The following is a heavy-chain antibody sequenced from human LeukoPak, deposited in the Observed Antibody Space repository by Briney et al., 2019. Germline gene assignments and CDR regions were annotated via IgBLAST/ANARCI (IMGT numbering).Heavy chain of an antibody. Sequence: PSETLSLTCTVSGGSISPYYWSWIRQPAGKGLEWIGRIYSSGSTNYNPSLKSRVTMSVDTSKNQFSLKLSSVTAADTAVYYCARGGYGSGSYFVDYWGQGTLVTVSS. CDR3: ARGGYGSGSYFVDY. CDR1: GGSISPYY. J-gene: IGHJ4*02. CDR2: IYSSGST. V-gene: IGHV4-4*07. D-gene: IGHD3-10*01.